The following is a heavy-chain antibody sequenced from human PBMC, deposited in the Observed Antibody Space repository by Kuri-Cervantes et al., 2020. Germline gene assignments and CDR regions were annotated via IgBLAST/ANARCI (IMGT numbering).Heavy chain of an antibody. CDR3: AKEGYVWGSAIDY. CDR2: IYSGGST. V-gene: IGHV3-53*01. J-gene: IGHJ4*02. CDR1: GFTVSSNY. Sequence: GESLKISCAVSGFTVSSNYMSWVRQAPGKGLEWVSVIYSGGSTYYADSVKGRFTISRDNSENTLYLQMNSLRLEDTAVYYCAKEGYVWGSAIDYWGQGTLVTVSS. D-gene: IGHD3-16*01.